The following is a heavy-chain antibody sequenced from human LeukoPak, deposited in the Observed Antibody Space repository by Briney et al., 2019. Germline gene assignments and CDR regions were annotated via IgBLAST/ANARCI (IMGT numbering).Heavy chain of an antibody. Sequence: SETLSLTCTVSGGSISSHYWSWIRQPPGKGLEWIGYIYYSGSTNYNPSLKSRVTISVDTSKNQFSLKLSSVTAADTAVYYCARETKFPPLCWYFDLWGRGTLVTVSS. J-gene: IGHJ2*01. V-gene: IGHV4-59*11. CDR3: ARETKFPPLCWYFDL. CDR2: IYYSGST. CDR1: GGSISSHY.